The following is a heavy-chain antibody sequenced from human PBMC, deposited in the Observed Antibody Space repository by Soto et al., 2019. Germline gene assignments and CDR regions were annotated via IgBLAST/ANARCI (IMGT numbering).Heavy chain of an antibody. D-gene: IGHD3-10*01. CDR2: ISAYNGNT. CDR3: ARAEGSGSYPLGHYFDY. V-gene: IGHV1-18*01. CDR1: GYTFTSYG. Sequence: QVQLVQSGAEVKKPGASVKVSCKASGYTFTSYGISWVRQAPGQGLEWMGWISAYNGNTNYAQKLQGRVTMTTDTSTRTAYMELRSLRSDDTAVYYCARAEGSGSYPLGHYFDYWGQGTLVTVSS. J-gene: IGHJ4*02.